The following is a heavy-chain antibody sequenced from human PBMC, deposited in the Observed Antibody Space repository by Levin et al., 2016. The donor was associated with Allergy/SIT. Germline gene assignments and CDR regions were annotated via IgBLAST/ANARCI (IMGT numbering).Heavy chain of an antibody. CDR1: GLASSSFV. D-gene: IGHD3-10*01. J-gene: IGHJ5*02. Sequence: GGSLRLSCAASGLASSSFVMNWVRQAPGKGLEWVSGISGSGGRTYYADSVKGRFTISRDDSKNTLYLQMNSLRAEDTAIYYCAKSVRGGSGSYGGGIDAWGQGTLVTVSS. V-gene: IGHV3-23*01. CDR3: AKSVRGGSGSYGGGIDA. CDR2: ISGSGGRT.